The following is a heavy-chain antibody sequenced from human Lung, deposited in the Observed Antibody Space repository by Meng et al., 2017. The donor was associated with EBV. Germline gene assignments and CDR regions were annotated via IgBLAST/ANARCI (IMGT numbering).Heavy chain of an antibody. D-gene: IGHD6-13*01. CDR3: ARVKIAAAD. V-gene: IGHV1-8*01. CDR1: RYTFTSYD. Sequence: QVQLVQSGAEVKKPGASVKVSRKDSRYTFTSYDINWVRQGTGQGLEWMGWMNPNSGNTDYAQNFQGRVTMTRDTSTSTVYMELSSLRSEDTAVYYCARVKIAAADWGQGTLVTVSS. CDR2: MNPNSGNT. J-gene: IGHJ4*02.